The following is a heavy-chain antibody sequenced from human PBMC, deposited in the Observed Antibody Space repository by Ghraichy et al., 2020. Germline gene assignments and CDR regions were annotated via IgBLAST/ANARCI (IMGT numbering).Heavy chain of an antibody. J-gene: IGHJ6*01. D-gene: IGHD3-22*01. Sequence: ASVKVSCKASGYTFTSYDINWVRQATGQGLEWMGWMNPNSGNTGYAQKFQGRVTMTRNTSISTAYMELSSLRSEDTAVYYCARVLHYDSSGYYFYYYYGMDVWGQGTTVTVSS. CDR3: ARVLHYDSSGYYFYYYYGMDV. V-gene: IGHV1-8*01. CDR2: MNPNSGNT. CDR1: GYTFTSYD.